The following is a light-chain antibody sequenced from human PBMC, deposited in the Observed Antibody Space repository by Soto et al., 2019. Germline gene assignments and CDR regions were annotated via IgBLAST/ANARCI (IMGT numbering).Light chain of an antibody. V-gene: IGKV3-20*01. Sequence: EIVLTQSPATLSLSPGERATLSCRASQSVSSSYLAWYQQKPGQAPRLLIYRISNRATGIPDRFSGSGSGTDFTLTISRLEPEDFAVYWCQQYDSSPRTFGQGTKVDIK. CDR3: QQYDSSPRT. J-gene: IGKJ1*01. CDR2: RIS. CDR1: QSVSSSY.